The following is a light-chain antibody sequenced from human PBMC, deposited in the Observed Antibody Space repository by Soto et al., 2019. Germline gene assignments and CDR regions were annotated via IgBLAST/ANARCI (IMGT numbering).Light chain of an antibody. Sequence: EIVLTRSPGTLSLSPGERATLSCRASQSVSNNYLAWYQQKPGQAPRLLIYGASNRATGIPDRFSGSGSGTDFTLTISRLEPEDFAVYYCQQYGSSGTFGQGTK. CDR1: QSVSNNY. J-gene: IGKJ1*01. V-gene: IGKV3-20*01. CDR3: QQYGSSGT. CDR2: GAS.